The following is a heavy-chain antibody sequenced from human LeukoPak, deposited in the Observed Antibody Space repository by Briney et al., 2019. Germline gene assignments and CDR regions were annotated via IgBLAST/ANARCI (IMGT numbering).Heavy chain of an antibody. CDR3: VRFAYSSSWSYFDH. CDR1: GGALSSGGYY. D-gene: IGHD6-13*01. V-gene: IGHV4-30-2*01. J-gene: IGHJ4*02. CDR2: IYHSGTP. Sequence: SETLSLTCTVSGGALSSGGYYWTWIRQPPGKGLEWIGNIYHSGTPYYNPSLKSRVTLSVDRSKNQFSLKMTSVTAEDTAVYYCVRFAYSSSWSYFDHWGQGTLVTVSS.